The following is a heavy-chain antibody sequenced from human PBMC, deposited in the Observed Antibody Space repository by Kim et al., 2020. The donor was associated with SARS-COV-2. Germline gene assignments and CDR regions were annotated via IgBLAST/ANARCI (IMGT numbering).Heavy chain of an antibody. CDR1: GFSFSDHY. J-gene: IGHJ6*02. CDR2: TSSSGSGSGK. D-gene: IGHD3-16*01. Sequence: GGSLRLSCAASGFSFSDHYMSWIRQAPGKGLEWVSHTSSSGSGSGKDYADSVKGRFTISRDNAKNSMDLQMNSLRVEDTAVYYCARYGRFGNHMDVWGQGTTVTVSS. CDR3: ARYGRFGNHMDV. V-gene: IGHV3-11*01.